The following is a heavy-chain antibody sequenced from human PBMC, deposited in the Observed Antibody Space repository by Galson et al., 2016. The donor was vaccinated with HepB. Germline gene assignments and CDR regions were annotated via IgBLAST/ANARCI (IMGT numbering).Heavy chain of an antibody. D-gene: IGHD3-3*01. CDR2: IYYSGSA. Sequence: SETLSLTCTVSGGSIDYYYWSWIRQPPGGGLEWIGYIYYSGSANYNPSLKSRVTMSVDTSNNMFSLKMTSVTAAETAIYYCARERREDYYDYWSGFNYWGQGTPVTVSS. CDR1: GGSIDYYY. J-gene: IGHJ4*02. CDR3: ARERREDYYDYWSGFNY. V-gene: IGHV4-59*13.